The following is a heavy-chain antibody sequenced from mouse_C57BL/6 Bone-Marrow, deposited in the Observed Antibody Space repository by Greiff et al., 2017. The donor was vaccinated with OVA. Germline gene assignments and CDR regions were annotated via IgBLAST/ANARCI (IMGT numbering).Heavy chain of an antibody. Sequence: EVKLMESGGGLVKPGGSLKLSCAASGFTFSSYAMSWVRQTPEKRLEWVATISDGGSYTYYPDNVKGRFTISRDNAKNNLYLQMSHLKSEDTAMYYCARGYYGSLYAMDYWGQGTSVTVSS. CDR1: GFTFSSYA. D-gene: IGHD1-1*01. J-gene: IGHJ4*01. V-gene: IGHV5-4*03. CDR3: ARGYYGSLYAMDY. CDR2: ISDGGSYT.